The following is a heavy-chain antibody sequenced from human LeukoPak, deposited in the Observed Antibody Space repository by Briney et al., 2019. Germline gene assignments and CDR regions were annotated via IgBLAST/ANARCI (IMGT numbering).Heavy chain of an antibody. Sequence: SVKVSCKASGGTFSSYAISWVRQAPGQGLEWMGGIIPIFGTANYAQKFKGRVTITTDESTSTAYMELSSLRSEDTAVYYCARIGYYDSSGYYSQGLDPWGQGTLVTDSS. J-gene: IGHJ5*02. V-gene: IGHV1-69*05. CDR2: IIPIFGTA. D-gene: IGHD3-22*01. CDR3: ARIGYYDSSGYYSQGLDP. CDR1: GGTFSSYA.